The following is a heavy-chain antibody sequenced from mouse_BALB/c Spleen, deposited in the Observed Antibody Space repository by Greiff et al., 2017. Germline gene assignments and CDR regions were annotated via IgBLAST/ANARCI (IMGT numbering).Heavy chain of an antibody. Sequence: QVQLQQSGAELARPGASVKMSCKASGYTFTSYTMHWVKQRPGQGLEWIGYINPSSGYTNYNQKFKDKATLTADKSSSTAYMQLSSLTSEDSAVYYCARIYYGSSYDWYFDVWGAGTTVTVSS. CDR2: INPSSGYT. CDR3: ARIYYGSSYDWYFDV. J-gene: IGHJ1*01. V-gene: IGHV1-4*01. D-gene: IGHD1-1*01. CDR1: GYTFTSYT.